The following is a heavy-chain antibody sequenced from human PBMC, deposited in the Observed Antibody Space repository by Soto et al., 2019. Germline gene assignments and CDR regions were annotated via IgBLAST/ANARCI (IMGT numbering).Heavy chain of an antibody. CDR3: AKDRASGWYSAFDY. J-gene: IGHJ4*02. Sequence: EVQLLESGGGLVQPGGSLRLSCTTSGFSFSNYAMSWVRQAPGKGLEWVSAITSRADSTYSADSVKGRFTISSDNSQSTLYLQMTGLRAEDTAVYFCAKDRASGWYSAFDYWGQGALVTVSS. D-gene: IGHD6-19*01. CDR2: ITSRADST. CDR1: GFSFSNYA. V-gene: IGHV3-23*01.